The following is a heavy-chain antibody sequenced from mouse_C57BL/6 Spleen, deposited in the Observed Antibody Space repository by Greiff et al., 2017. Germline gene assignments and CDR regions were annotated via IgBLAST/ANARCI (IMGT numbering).Heavy chain of an antibody. Sequence: EVQVVESGGGLVQPKGSLKLSCAASGFSFNTYAMNWVRQAPGKGLEWVARIRSKSNNYATYYADSVKDRFTISRDDSESMLYLQMNNLKTEDTAMYYCVRELGSYYFDYWGQGTTLTVSS. CDR2: IRSKSNNYAT. CDR3: VRELGSYYFDY. CDR1: GFSFNTYA. V-gene: IGHV10-1*01. J-gene: IGHJ2*01. D-gene: IGHD4-1*01.